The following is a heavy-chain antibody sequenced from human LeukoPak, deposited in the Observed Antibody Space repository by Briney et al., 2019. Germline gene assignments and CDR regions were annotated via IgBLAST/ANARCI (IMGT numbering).Heavy chain of an antibody. D-gene: IGHD3-10*01. CDR3: TKEGYYGSGSFPDY. CDR1: GFTFSSYG. J-gene: IGHJ4*02. V-gene: IGHV3-30*18. CDR2: ISYDGSNK. Sequence: GRSLRLSCAASGFTFSSYGMHWVRQVPGKGLEWVAVISYDGSNKYYADSVEGRFTISRDNSKNTLSLQMNSLRADDTALYYCTKEGYYGSGSFPDYWGQGTLVTVSS.